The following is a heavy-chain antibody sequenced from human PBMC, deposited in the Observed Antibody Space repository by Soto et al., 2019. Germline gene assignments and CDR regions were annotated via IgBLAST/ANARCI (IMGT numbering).Heavy chain of an antibody. V-gene: IGHV4-31*03. D-gene: IGHD4-17*01. CDR1: GASISGDGYS. CDR2: IYYSGST. CDR3: ARGPYGDPAPRLEP. Sequence: QVQLQESGPGLVKPSQTLSLTCTVSGASISGDGYSWSWLRQQPGKGLQWIGYIYYSGSTYYTPSIKGRLTISADMSKNQYSIALTAVTAADTAIYYCARGPYGDPAPRLEPWGQGALVTVSS. J-gene: IGHJ5*02.